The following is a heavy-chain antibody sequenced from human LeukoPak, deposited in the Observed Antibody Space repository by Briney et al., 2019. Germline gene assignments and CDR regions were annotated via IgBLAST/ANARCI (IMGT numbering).Heavy chain of an antibody. V-gene: IGHV1-69*13. J-gene: IGHJ4*02. CDR3: ARGDSYGYQYRFDY. CDR2: IIPIFGTT. Sequence: SVKVSCKASGGTFSSYAISWVRQAPGQGLEWMGGIIPIFGTTNYAQKFQGRVTITADESTSTAYMELSSLRSEDTAVYYCARGDSYGYQYRFDYWGQGTLVTVSS. CDR1: GGTFSSYA. D-gene: IGHD5-18*01.